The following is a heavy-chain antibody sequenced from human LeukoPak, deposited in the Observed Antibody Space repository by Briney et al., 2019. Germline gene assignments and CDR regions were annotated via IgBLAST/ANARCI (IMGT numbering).Heavy chain of an antibody. J-gene: IGHJ4*02. CDR2: IYHSGYT. CDR1: GYSISSGYY. CDR3: ARDLNPTHYFDY. V-gene: IGHV4-38-2*02. Sequence: SETLSLTCNVSGYSISSGYYWAWIRQAPGKGLEWIGSIYHSGYTHYNPSLKGRVTMSVDTSKNDFSLKLSSVAAADTAIYYCARDLNPTHYFDYWGQGTLVTVSS.